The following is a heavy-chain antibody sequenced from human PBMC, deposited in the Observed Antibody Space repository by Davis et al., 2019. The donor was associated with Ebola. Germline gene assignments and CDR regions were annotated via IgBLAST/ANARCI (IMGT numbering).Heavy chain of an antibody. CDR1: GYTFTNYG. D-gene: IGHD4-11*01. CDR3: ASTPCYYSNCHRPERQLDY. Sequence: AASVKVSCKASGYTFTNYGINWVRQTPGQGLEWVGWITTYNGDTKYSQKFQARVTMTIDTSTSTAYMELRSLRSDDTAVYYCASTPCYYSNCHRPERQLDYWGQGTLVTVSP. CDR2: ITTYNGDT. J-gene: IGHJ4*02. V-gene: IGHV1-18*01.